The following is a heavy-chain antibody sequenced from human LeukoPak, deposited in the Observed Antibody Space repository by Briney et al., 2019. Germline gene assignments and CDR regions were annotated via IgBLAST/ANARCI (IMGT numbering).Heavy chain of an antibody. CDR1: GGSFSGYY. D-gene: IGHD6-13*01. J-gene: IGHJ4*02. CDR2: INHSGST. CDR3: ARAKGYSSSWKLDY. V-gene: IGHV4-34*01. Sequence: PSETLSLTCAVYGGSFSGYYWSWIRQPPGKGLEWIGEINHSGSTNYNPSLKSRVTISVDTSKTQFSLKLSSVTAADTAVYYCARAKGYSSSWKLDYWGQGTLVTVSS.